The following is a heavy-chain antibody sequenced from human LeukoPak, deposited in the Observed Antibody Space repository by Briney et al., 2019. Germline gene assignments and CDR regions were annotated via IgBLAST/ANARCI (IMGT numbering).Heavy chain of an antibody. J-gene: IGHJ3*01. CDR3: ARDYRFDSGYDLLDAFDV. Sequence: SETLSLTCTVSGGSISSGVSYWSWIRQHPGKGLEWIAYIYYSGSSSYNPSLKSRVAISVDTSKNQFSLKLSSVTAADTAVYYCARDYRFDSGYDLLDAFDVWGQGTMVTVSS. CDR2: IYYSGSS. V-gene: IGHV4-31*03. CDR1: GGSISSGVSY. D-gene: IGHD5-12*01.